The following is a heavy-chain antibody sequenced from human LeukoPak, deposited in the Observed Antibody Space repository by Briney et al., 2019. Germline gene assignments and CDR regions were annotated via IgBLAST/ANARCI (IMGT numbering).Heavy chain of an antibody. V-gene: IGHV4-39*01. J-gene: IGHJ4*02. CDR2: IYYSGTT. Sequence: PETLSLTCTVSGGSISSNAYYWGWIRRPPGKGLEWIGSIYYSGTTYYNPSLKSRVTISVDTSKNQFSLKLSSVTAADTAVYFCARHGATAYFFDYWGQGILVTVSS. CDR3: ARHGATAYFFDY. CDR1: GGSISSNAYY. D-gene: IGHD1-26*01.